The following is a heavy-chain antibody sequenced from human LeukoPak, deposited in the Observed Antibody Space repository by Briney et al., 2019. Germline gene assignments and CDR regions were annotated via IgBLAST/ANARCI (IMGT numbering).Heavy chain of an antibody. CDR1: GGSISTTNW. CDR3: ARETLRYFDC. J-gene: IGHJ4*02. CDR2: IYNNGNT. D-gene: IGHD3-9*01. V-gene: IGHV4-4*02. Sequence: SGTLSLTCAVSGGSISTTNWWSWVRPSPGKGLEWIGEIYNNGNTNYNPSLKSRVTISVDTSKNQFSLKLSSVTAADTAVYYCARETLRYFDCFGQGTLVTVSS.